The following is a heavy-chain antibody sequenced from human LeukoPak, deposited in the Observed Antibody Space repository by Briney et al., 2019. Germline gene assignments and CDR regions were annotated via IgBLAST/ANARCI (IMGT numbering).Heavy chain of an antibody. Sequence: GASVKVSCKASGYTFTGYYLHWVRQAPGQGLEWMGWINPNSGGTNYAQKFQGRVTMTRDTSISTAYMELSRLRSDDTAVYYCARVVTEMATTADWYYYMDVWGKGTTVTISS. D-gene: IGHD5-24*01. CDR3: ARVVTEMATTADWYYYMDV. CDR2: INPNSGGT. J-gene: IGHJ6*03. V-gene: IGHV1-2*02. CDR1: GYTFTGYY.